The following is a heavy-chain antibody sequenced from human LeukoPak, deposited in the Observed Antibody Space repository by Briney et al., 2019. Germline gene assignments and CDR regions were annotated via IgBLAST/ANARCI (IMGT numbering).Heavy chain of an antibody. Sequence: SETLSLTCTVSGGSISSYYWSWIRQPPGKGLERIGYIYYSGSTNYNPSLKSRVTISVDTSKNQFSLKLSSVTAADTAVYYCARSVFLYSGSYSPFFDYWGQGTLVTVSS. V-gene: IGHV4-59*08. CDR2: IYYSGST. J-gene: IGHJ4*02. D-gene: IGHD1-26*01. CDR1: GGSISSYY. CDR3: ARSVFLYSGSYSPFFDY.